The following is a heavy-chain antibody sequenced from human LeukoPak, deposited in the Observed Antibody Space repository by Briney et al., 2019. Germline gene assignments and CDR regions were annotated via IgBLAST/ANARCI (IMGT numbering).Heavy chain of an antibody. D-gene: IGHD4-17*01. Sequence: GGSLRLSCAASGFTFSSYEMNWVRQAPGKGLEWVSYISSSGSTIYYADSVKGRFTISRDNAKNSLYLQMNSLRAEDTAVYYCARNYGDPTFDYWGQGTLVTVSS. CDR1: GFTFSSYE. J-gene: IGHJ4*02. V-gene: IGHV3-48*03. CDR2: ISSSGSTI. CDR3: ARNYGDPTFDY.